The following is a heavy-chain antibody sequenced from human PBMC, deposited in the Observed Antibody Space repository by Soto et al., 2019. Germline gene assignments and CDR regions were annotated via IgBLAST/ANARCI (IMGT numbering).Heavy chain of an antibody. Sequence: PGGSLRLSCAASGFTFNSFSMSWVRQAPGKGLEWVASINGRGTYVYYADSLKGRFTLSRDNARNSLFLQMSSLRAEDTAVYYCARDTVTSLTPYQGFYYYGMDVWGQGTTVTVSS. CDR1: GFTFNSFS. CDR2: INGRGTYV. J-gene: IGHJ6*02. CDR3: ARDTVTSLTPYQGFYYYGMDV. V-gene: IGHV3-21*06. D-gene: IGHD2-2*01.